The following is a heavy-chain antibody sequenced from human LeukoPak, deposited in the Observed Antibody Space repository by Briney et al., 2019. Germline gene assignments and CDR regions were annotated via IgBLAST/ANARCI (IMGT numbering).Heavy chain of an antibody. CDR2: ISISSSSI. CDR1: GFSFSSYT. V-gene: IGHV3-21*01. Sequence: GGSLRLSCAASGFSFSSYTMNWVRQAPGKGLEWVSSISISSSSIYYADSVKGRFTISRDNAKNSLYLQMNSLRAEDTAVYYCARTYYYGSGEEGNWFDPWGQGTLVTVSS. CDR3: ARTYYYGSGEEGNWFDP. D-gene: IGHD3-10*01. J-gene: IGHJ5*02.